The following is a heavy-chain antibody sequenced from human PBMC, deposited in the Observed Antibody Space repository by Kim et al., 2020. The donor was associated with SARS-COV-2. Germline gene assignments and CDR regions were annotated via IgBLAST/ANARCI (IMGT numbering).Heavy chain of an antibody. D-gene: IGHD6-13*01. V-gene: IGHV3-30*01. CDR3: ARPSSGGWQQLVRLDYFDY. Sequence: KGRFTISRDNSKNTLFLQMNGLRAEDTAVYYCARPSSGGWQQLVRLDYFDYWGQGTLVTVSS. J-gene: IGHJ4*02.